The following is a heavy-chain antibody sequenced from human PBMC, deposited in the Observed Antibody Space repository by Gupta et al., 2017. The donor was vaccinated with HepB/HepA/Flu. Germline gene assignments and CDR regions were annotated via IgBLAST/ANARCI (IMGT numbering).Heavy chain of an antibody. Sequence: EVQLLDSGGGLVQPGGSLRLSCAASGFTFSTYAMSWVRQAPGKGLEWVSGISSSGDNTYFADSVRGRFTISRDNSKNKLHLQMNSLRAEDTAVYYCAKRVSASNSPFEYWGQGTLVTVSS. J-gene: IGHJ4*02. CDR2: ISSSGDNT. CDR3: AKRVSASNSPFEY. D-gene: IGHD3-3*02. V-gene: IGHV3-23*01. CDR1: GFTFSTYA.